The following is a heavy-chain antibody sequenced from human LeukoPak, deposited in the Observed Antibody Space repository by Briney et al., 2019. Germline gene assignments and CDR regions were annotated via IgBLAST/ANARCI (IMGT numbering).Heavy chain of an antibody. CDR3: AKNAGKGGAAAEDY. Sequence: GASVKVSCKASGYTFTSYAMHWVRQAPGQRLEWMGWINAGNGNTKYSQKFQGRVTITRDTSASTAYMELSSLRSEDTAVYYCAKNAGKGGAAAEDYWGQGTLVTVSS. CDR1: GYTFTSYA. J-gene: IGHJ4*02. CDR2: INAGNGNT. D-gene: IGHD6-13*01. V-gene: IGHV1-3*01.